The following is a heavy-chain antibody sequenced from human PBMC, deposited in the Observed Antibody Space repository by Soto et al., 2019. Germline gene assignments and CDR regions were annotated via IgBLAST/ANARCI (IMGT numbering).Heavy chain of an antibody. Sequence: GGSLRLSCAASGFTFSSYSMNWVRQAPGKGLEWVSYISSSSSTIYYADSVKGRFTISRDNAKNSLYLQMNSLRAEDTAVYYCATVATNSYNWLDPWGQGTLVTVSS. V-gene: IGHV3-48*01. CDR2: ISSSSSTI. D-gene: IGHD5-12*01. J-gene: IGHJ5*02. CDR1: GFTFSSYS. CDR3: ATVATNSYNWLDP.